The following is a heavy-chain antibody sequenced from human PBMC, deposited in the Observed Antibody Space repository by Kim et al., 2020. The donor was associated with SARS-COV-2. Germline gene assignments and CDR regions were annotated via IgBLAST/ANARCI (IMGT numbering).Heavy chain of an antibody. CDR3: ATGGITTDRYYFDY. CDR2: ISSSSSYI. CDR1: GFTFSSYS. Sequence: GGSLRLSCAASGFTFSSYSMNWVRQAPGKGLEWVSSISSSSSYIYYADSVKGRFTISRDNAKNSLYLQMNSLRAEDTAVYYCATGGITTDRYYFDYWGQGTLVTVSS. J-gene: IGHJ4*02. V-gene: IGHV3-21*01. D-gene: IGHD3-10*01.